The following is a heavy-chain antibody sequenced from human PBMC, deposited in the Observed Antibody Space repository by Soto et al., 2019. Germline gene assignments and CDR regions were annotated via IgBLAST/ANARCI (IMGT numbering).Heavy chain of an antibody. CDR1: GGSISSGDYY. V-gene: IGHV4-30-4*01. CDR2: VFYTGTT. CDR3: VRDNWAVPLDV. J-gene: IGHJ3*01. Sequence: QVQLQESGPGLVKPSQNLSLTCTVSGGSISSGDYYWTWIRQPPGKGLECIGYVFYTGTTYYNPSLKSQVNISVDTSKNLFSLRLTSVTAADTAVYYCVRDNWAVPLDVWGHGTLVTVSS. D-gene: IGHD7-27*01.